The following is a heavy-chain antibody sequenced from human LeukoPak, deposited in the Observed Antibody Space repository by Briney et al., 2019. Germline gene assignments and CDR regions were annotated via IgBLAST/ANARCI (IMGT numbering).Heavy chain of an antibody. Sequence: GGSLRLSCAASGFTFSSYAMSWVRQAPGKGPEWVSAISGSGGSTYYADSVKGRFTISRDNSKNTLYLQMNSLRAEDTAVYYCAKGSRGYCSSTSCHRLTWGQGTLVTVSS. J-gene: IGHJ5*02. CDR3: AKGSRGYCSSTSCHRLT. V-gene: IGHV3-23*01. D-gene: IGHD2-2*01. CDR1: GFTFSSYA. CDR2: ISGSGGST.